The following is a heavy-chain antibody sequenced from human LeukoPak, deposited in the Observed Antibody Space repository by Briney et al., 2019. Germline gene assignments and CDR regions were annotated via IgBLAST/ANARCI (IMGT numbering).Heavy chain of an antibody. CDR1: GYTLTELS. CDR2: FDPEDGET. Sequence: ASVKVSCKVSGYTLTELSMHWVRQAPGKGLEWMGGFDPEDGETIHAQKFQGRVTMTEDTSTDTAYMELSSLRSEDTAVYYCATSGIAVAGREGDYYFDYWGQGTLVTVSS. D-gene: IGHD6-19*01. J-gene: IGHJ4*02. CDR3: ATSGIAVAGREGDYYFDY. V-gene: IGHV1-24*01.